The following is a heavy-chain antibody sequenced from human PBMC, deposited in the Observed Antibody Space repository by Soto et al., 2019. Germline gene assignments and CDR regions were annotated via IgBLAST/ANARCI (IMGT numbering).Heavy chain of an antibody. CDR2: INPSGGST. CDR3: ARDYMITFGGVIALYGMDV. D-gene: IGHD3-16*02. Sequence: ASVKVSCKASGYTVTSYYMHWVRQAPGQGLEWMGIINPSGGSTSYAQKFQGRVTMTRDTSTSTVYMELSSLRSEDTAVYYCARDYMITFGGVIALYGMDVRGKGTRVTVSS. CDR1: GYTVTSYY. J-gene: IGHJ6*04. V-gene: IGHV1-46*01.